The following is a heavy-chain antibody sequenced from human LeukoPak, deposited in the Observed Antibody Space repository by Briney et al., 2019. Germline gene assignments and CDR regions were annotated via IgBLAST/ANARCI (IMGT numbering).Heavy chain of an antibody. V-gene: IGHV1-18*01. CDR1: GYTFTNYG. CDR2: ISTYNGNT. CDR3: ARDDSNKPYYYYMDV. Sequence: ASVKVSCKGSGYTFTNYGFNWVRQAPGQGLEWMGWISTYNGNTNYAQKLQGRVTMTTDTSTSTAYMELRSLRSDDTAVYYCARDDSNKPYYYYMDVWGKGTTVTVSS. J-gene: IGHJ6*03. D-gene: IGHD4-11*01.